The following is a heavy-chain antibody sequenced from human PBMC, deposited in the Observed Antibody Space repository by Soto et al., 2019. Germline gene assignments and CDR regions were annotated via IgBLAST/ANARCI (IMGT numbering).Heavy chain of an antibody. CDR3: ARGGTLGGVDV. Sequence: GESLKISCKGSGYSFSNYWVGWVRQMPGKGLEWMGIVYPGDSDTRYSPSFQGQVTISADKSISTAYLKLSSVTAADTAVYYCARGGTLGGVDVWGRGTTVTVSS. J-gene: IGHJ6*02. CDR2: VYPGDSDT. D-gene: IGHD3-16*01. CDR1: GYSFSNYW. V-gene: IGHV5-51*01.